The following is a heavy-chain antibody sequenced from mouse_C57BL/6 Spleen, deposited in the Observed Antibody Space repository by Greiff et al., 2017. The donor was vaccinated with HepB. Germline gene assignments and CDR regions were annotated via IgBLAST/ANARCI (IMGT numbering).Heavy chain of an antibody. Sequence: VQLQQSGAELVRPGASVKLSCTASGFNIKDDYMHWVKQRPEQGLEWIGWIDPENGDTEYASKFQGKATITADTSSNTAYLQLSSLTSEDTAVYYCTTRLLRSYDFDYWGQGTTLTVSS. CDR2: IDPENGDT. J-gene: IGHJ2*01. CDR1: GFNIKDDY. CDR3: TTRLLRSYDFDY. V-gene: IGHV14-4*01. D-gene: IGHD2-3*01.